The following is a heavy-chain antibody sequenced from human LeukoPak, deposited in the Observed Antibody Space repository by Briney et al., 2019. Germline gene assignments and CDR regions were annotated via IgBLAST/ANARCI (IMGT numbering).Heavy chain of an antibody. J-gene: IGHJ1*01. Sequence: PGGSLRLSCAASGFTFSSYAMSWVRQAPGEGLEWVSAISGSGGSTYYADSVKGRFTISRDNSKNTLYLQMNSLRAEDTAVYYCAKSSYYYDSSGYYAEYFQHWGQGTLVTVSS. V-gene: IGHV3-23*01. CDR3: AKSSYYYDSSGYYAEYFQH. CDR1: GFTFSSYA. CDR2: ISGSGGST. D-gene: IGHD3-22*01.